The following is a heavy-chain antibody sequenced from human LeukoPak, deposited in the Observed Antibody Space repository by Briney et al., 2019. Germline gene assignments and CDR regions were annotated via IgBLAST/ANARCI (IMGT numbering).Heavy chain of an antibody. CDR3: ARDVEGGTFDI. J-gene: IGHJ3*02. CDR2: IDQSGGRN. Sequence: QTGGSLRLSCVASGFTFSSHWMNWVRLAPGKGLEWVANIDQSGGRNNYVDSVKGRFTISRDNAKNSLFLEMSSLRADDTAVYFCARDVEGGTFDIWGQGTTVTVSS. CDR1: GFTFSSHW. D-gene: IGHD3-16*01. V-gene: IGHV3-7*05.